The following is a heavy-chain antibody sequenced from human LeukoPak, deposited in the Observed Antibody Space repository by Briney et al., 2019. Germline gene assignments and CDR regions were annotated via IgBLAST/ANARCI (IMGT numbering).Heavy chain of an antibody. J-gene: IGHJ4*02. V-gene: IGHV3-30*04. Sequence: GGSLRLSCAASGFTFSSYAMHWVRQAPGKGLEWVAVISYHGSNKYYAYSVKGRFTISRDNSKHTLYLQMNSLRAEDTAVYYCARVAGIWYYFDYWGQGTLVTVSS. CDR1: GFTFSSYA. D-gene: IGHD6-19*01. CDR3: ARVAGIWYYFDY. CDR2: ISYHGSNK.